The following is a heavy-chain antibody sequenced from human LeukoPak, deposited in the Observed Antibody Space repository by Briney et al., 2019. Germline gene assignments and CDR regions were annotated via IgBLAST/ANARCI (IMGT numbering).Heavy chain of an antibody. J-gene: IGHJ6*02. CDR3: ASTTVTWSYYGMDV. D-gene: IGHD4-17*01. CDR2: IYSGGST. V-gene: IGHV3-53*01. CDR1: GFTVSSNY. Sequence: GGSLRLSCAASGFTVSSNYMSWVRQAPGKGLEWVSVIYSGGSTYYADSVKGRFTISRDNSKNTLYLQMNSLRAEDTAVYYCASTTVTWSYYGMDVWGQGTTVTVSS.